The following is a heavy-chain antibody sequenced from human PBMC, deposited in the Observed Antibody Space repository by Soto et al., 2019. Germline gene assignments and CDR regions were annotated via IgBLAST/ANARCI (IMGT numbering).Heavy chain of an antibody. CDR2: IYYSGST. CDR1: GGSISSSSYY. V-gene: IGHV4-39*02. Sequence: PSETLSLTCTVSGGSISSSSYYWGWIRQPPGKGLEWIGSIYYSGSTYYNPSLKSRVTISVDTSKNSLSLQMNSLRAEDTALYYCATDLNWSGTWGQGTMVTVSS. D-gene: IGHD3-3*01. J-gene: IGHJ3*01. CDR3: ATDLNWSGT.